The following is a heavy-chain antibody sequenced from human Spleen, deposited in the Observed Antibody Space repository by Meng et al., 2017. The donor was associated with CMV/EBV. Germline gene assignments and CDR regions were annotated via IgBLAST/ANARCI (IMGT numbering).Heavy chain of an antibody. J-gene: IGHJ4*02. CDR2: IYWNDDK. CDR1: GFSLSTSGVG. CDR3: ALSTTVTRFDY. D-gene: IGHD4-17*01. Sequence: SGPTLVKPTQTLTLTCTFSGFSLSTSGVGVGWIRRPPGKALEWLALIYWNDDKRYSPSLKSRLTITKDTSKNQVVLIMTNMDPVDTATYYCALSTTVTRFDYWGQGTLVTVSS. V-gene: IGHV2-5*01.